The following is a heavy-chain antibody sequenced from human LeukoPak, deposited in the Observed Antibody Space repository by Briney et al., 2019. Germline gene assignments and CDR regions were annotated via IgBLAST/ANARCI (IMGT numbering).Heavy chain of an antibody. CDR1: GLTFSGYG. D-gene: IGHD3-10*01. CDR3: ARGATPQEVDVLLQNSFDI. Sequence: PGGSLRLSCAASGLTFSGYGLHWVRQPPGKGLEWIGEINHSGSTNYNPSLKSRVTISVDTSKNQFSLKLSSVTAADTAVYYCARGATPQEVDVLLQNSFDIWGQGTMVTVSS. J-gene: IGHJ3*02. V-gene: IGHV4-34*01. CDR2: INHSGST.